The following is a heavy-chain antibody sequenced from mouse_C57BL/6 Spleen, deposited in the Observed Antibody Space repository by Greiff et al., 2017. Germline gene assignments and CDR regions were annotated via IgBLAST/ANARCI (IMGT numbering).Heavy chain of an antibody. V-gene: IGHV1-52*01. J-gene: IGHJ3*01. CDR3: ARSNYYGSSEVAY. Sequence: QVQLQQPGAELVRPGSSVKLSCKASGYTFTSYWMHWVKQRPIQGLEWIGNIDPSDSETHYNQKFKDKATVTVDKSSSTAYMQLSSLTSEDSAVYYCARSNYYGSSEVAYWGQGTLVTVSA. CDR2: IDPSDSET. CDR1: GYTFTSYW. D-gene: IGHD1-1*01.